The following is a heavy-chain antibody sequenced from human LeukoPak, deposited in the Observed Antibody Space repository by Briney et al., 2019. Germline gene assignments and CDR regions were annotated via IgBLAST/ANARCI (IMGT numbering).Heavy chain of an antibody. V-gene: IGHV3-23*01. CDR3: AKAAGYSSNWYNFDY. CDR1: GFTFSNWA. D-gene: IGHD6-13*01. J-gene: IGHJ4*02. CDR2: ISGSGGTK. Sequence: GGSLRLSCATSGFTFSNWAITWVRQAPGMGLEWVSSISGSGGTKYYADSVRGRFTISRDNSKNTVYLHMDSLRAEDTAVYYCAKAAGYSSNWYNFDYWGQGTLVTVSS.